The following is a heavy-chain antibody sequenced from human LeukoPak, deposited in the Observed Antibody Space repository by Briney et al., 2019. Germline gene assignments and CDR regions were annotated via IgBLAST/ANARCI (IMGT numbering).Heavy chain of an antibody. CDR2: IYHRGST. D-gene: IGHD5-12*01. CDR3: ARSDLIVATPSPPFDP. Sequence: PSETLSLTCTVSGGSISSGYYWDWIRQPPGKGLEWIGSIYHRGSTYYNPSLKSRVTISVDTSKNQFSLKLTSMTAADTAVYYCARSDLIVATPSPPFDPWGQGTLVTVSS. V-gene: IGHV4-38-2*02. J-gene: IGHJ5*02. CDR1: GGSISSGYY.